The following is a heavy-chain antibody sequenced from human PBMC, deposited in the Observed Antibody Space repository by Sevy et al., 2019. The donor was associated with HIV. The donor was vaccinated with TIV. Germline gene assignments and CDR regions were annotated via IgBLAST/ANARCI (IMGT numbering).Heavy chain of an antibody. CDR3: ARAFGITIFGIDAFDI. CDR1: GFTFSSYA. V-gene: IGHV3-64*01. J-gene: IGHJ3*02. Sequence: GGSLRLSCAASGFTFSSYAMHWVRQAPGKGLEYVSAISSNGVSTYYANSVKGRFTISRDNSKNMLYLQMGSLRAEDMAVYYCARAFGITIFGIDAFDIWGQGTMVTVSS. CDR2: ISSNGVST. D-gene: IGHD3-3*01.